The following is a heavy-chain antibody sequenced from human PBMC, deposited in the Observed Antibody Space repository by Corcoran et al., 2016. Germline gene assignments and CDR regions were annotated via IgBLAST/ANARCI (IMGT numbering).Heavy chain of an antibody. CDR2: INHSGST. Sequence: QVQLQQWGAGLLKPSETLSLTCAVYGGSFSGYYWSWIRQPPGKGLEWFGEINHSGSTNYNPSLKSRVTISVDTSKNQFSLKLSSVTAADTAVYYCARAGIAAPPASLWGRGTLVTVSS. CDR1: GGSFSGYY. V-gene: IGHV4-34*01. J-gene: IGHJ2*01. CDR3: ARAGIAAPPASL. D-gene: IGHD6-6*01.